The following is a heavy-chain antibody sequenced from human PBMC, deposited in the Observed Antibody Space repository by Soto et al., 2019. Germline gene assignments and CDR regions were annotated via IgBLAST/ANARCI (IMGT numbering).Heavy chain of an antibody. CDR3: ARDRIAGSGSCDN. Sequence: PGGSLRLSCVASGFTFNNFWMHWVRQAPGKGLVWVSRIKTDGSSPNYADSVEGRFTISSDNAKNTLYLQMNSLRAEDTAVYYCARDRIAGSGSCDNWGQETLVTVSS. CDR2: IKTDGSSP. D-gene: IGHD3-10*01. V-gene: IGHV3-74*01. J-gene: IGHJ4*02. CDR1: GFTFNNFW.